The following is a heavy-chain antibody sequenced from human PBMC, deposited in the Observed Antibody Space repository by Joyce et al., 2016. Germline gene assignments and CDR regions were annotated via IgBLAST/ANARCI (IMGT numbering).Heavy chain of an antibody. CDR3: ARGGQIVVIIDY. Sequence: QVQLVESGGGVVEPGRSLSLSCAASAFTFSRYAMHWVRQAPGKGLEGVAVISNDGGKTYYADSVKGRFTISRDNSKNTVYLQMNSVRAEDTAVYYCARGGQIVVIIDYWGQGTLVTVSS. V-gene: IGHV3-30-3*01. J-gene: IGHJ4*02. CDR1: AFTFSRYA. CDR2: ISNDGGKT. D-gene: IGHD3-22*01.